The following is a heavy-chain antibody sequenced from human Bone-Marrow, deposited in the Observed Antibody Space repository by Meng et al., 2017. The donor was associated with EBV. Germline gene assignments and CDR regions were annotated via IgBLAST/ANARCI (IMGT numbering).Heavy chain of an antibody. CDR1: GYTFTSYG. Sequence: QVHVSQTGSSGKTPGAQWKHPCKASGYTFTSYGISWLRQAPGQGLEWMGWISAYNGNTNYAQKLQGRVTMTTDTSTSTAYMELRSLRSDDTAVYYCARINCSGGSCYSPLWYWGQGTLVTVSS. V-gene: IGHV1-18*01. CDR2: ISAYNGNT. J-gene: IGHJ4*02. D-gene: IGHD2-15*01. CDR3: ARINCSGGSCYSPLWY.